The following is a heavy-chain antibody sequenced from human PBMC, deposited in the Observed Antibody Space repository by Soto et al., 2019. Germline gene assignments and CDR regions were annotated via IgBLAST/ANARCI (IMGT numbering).Heavy chain of an antibody. J-gene: IGHJ6*03. D-gene: IGHD6-19*01. Sequence: QDQLVQSGVEVKKPGASVKVSCKASGYSFTNYGITWVRQAPGQGFEWMGWLSAYNGNTNYAQKFQGRVTMTTDASTSTAYLELRSLISDDTAVYYCARERGVAPPVAGNTHYYYYMDVWGKGTTVTVSS. V-gene: IGHV1-18*01. CDR3: ARERGVAPPVAGNTHYYYYMDV. CDR2: LSAYNGNT. CDR1: GYSFTNYG.